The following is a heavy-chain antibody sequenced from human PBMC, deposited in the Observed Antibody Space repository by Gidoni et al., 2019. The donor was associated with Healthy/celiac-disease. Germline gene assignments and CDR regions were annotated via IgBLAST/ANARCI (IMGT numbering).Heavy chain of an antibody. V-gene: IGHV3-9*01. CDR3: AKGLGGSYSNNWFDP. CDR1: GFTFDDYA. J-gene: IGHJ5*02. D-gene: IGHD1-26*01. CDR2: ISWNSGSI. Sequence: EVQLVESGGGLVQPGRSLRLSCAASGFTFDDYAMHWVRQAPGKGLEWVSGISWNSGSIGYADSVKGRFTISRDNAKNSLYLQMNSLRAEDTALYYCAKGLGGSYSNNWFDPWGQGTLVTVSS.